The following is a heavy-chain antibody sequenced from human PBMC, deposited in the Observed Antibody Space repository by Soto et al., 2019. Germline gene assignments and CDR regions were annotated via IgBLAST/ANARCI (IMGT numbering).Heavy chain of an antibody. D-gene: IGHD3-3*01. Sequence: SETLSLTCTVSGGSISRYYWSWIRQPPGKGLEWIGYIYYSGSTNYNPSLKSRVTISVDTSKNQFSLKLSSVTAADTAVYYCASGGYSTIFRVVNYYFDYWGQGTLVTVSS. V-gene: IGHV4-59*01. J-gene: IGHJ4*02. CDR3: ASGGYSTIFRVVNYYFDY. CDR2: IYYSGST. CDR1: GGSISRYY.